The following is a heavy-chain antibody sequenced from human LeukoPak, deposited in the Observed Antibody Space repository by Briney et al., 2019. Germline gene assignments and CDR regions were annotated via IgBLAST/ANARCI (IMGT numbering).Heavy chain of an antibody. D-gene: IGHD3-16*01. J-gene: IGHJ6*04. CDR1: GFTFSNYN. CDR2: ISSSANTI. Sequence: GGSLRLSCAASGFTFSNYNMNWVRQAPGKGLEWVSYISSSANTIYYADSVKGRFTISRDNAKNSLYLQMNSLRAEDTAVYYCARVRYDFVWGSLDVWGRGTPVTISS. V-gene: IGHV3-48*04. CDR3: ARVRYDFVWGSLDV.